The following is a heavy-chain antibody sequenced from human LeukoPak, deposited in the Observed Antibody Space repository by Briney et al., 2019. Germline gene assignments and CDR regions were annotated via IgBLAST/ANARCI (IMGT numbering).Heavy chain of an antibody. V-gene: IGHV4-38-2*02. Sequence: SETLSLTCTVSGGSISGYYWSWIRQPPGKGLEWIGSIYHSGSTYYNPSLKSRVTISVDTSKNQFSLKLSSVTAADTAVYYCARHGGDCSSTSCYSVNWFDPWGQGTLVTVSS. CDR1: GGSISGYY. CDR3: ARHGGDCSSTSCYSVNWFDP. CDR2: IYHSGST. D-gene: IGHD2-2*02. J-gene: IGHJ5*02.